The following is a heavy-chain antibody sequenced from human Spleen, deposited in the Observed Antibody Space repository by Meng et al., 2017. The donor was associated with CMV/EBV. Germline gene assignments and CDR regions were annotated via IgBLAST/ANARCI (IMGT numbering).Heavy chain of an antibody. V-gene: IGHV1-8*01. CDR1: RYTFPDYD. CDR2: MNPNSGNT. CDR3: ARDYSGSGSSRGY. D-gene: IGHD3-10*01. Sequence: CKASRYTFPDYDINWVRRAAGQGPEWMGWMNPNSGNTGFAQDFQGRLTMTRDTSIATAYMELSNLTSEDTAVYYCARDYSGSGSSRGYWGQGTLVTVSS. J-gene: IGHJ4*02.